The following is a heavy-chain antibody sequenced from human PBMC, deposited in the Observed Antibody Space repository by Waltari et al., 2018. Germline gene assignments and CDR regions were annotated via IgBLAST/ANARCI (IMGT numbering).Heavy chain of an antibody. CDR2: IYYSVST. CDR1: GGSIRSYY. V-gene: IGHV4-59*01. J-gene: IGHJ4*02. D-gene: IGHD4-4*01. CDR3: ARVYSCLYFDY. Sequence: QGQLPESGQGLVKPSETRSVTCTGSGGSIRSYYLRWLRQPPVKGLECIGYIYYSVSTNYNPSLKSRVTISVDTSKNQFSLKLSSVTAADTAVYYCARVYSCLYFDYWGQGTLVTVSS.